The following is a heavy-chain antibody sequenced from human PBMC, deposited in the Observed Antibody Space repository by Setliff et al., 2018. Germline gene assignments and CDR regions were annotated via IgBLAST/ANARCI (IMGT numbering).Heavy chain of an antibody. D-gene: IGHD6-6*01. CDR1: GASFSDYY. CDR3: ASPQARGFWARYYFDL. V-gene: IGHV4-34*01. CDR2: INHSGST. J-gene: IGHJ4*02. Sequence: SETLSLTCTVYGASFSDYYWGWIRQPPGKGLEWIAEINHSGSTNYNPSLKSRVTISADESKRQVSLKLTSRTAADTAVYYCASPQARGFWARYYFDLWGQGTLVTVSS.